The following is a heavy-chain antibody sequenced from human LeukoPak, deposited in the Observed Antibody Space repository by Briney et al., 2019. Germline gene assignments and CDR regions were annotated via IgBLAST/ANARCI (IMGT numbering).Heavy chain of an antibody. Sequence: ASVKVSCTAAGYTCTGYYMHWVRQAPGQGLEWMGRINPNSGGTNYAQKFQGRVTMTRDTSISTAYMELSRLRSDDTAVYYCARPLYYYGSGSYYNRVWFDPWGQGTLVTVSS. V-gene: IGHV1-2*06. CDR2: INPNSGGT. D-gene: IGHD3-10*01. CDR3: ARPLYYYGSGSYYNRVWFDP. J-gene: IGHJ5*02. CDR1: GYTCTGYY.